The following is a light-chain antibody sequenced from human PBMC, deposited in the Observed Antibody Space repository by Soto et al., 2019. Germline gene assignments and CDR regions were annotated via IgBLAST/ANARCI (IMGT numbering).Light chain of an antibody. CDR1: QSVSNSY. J-gene: IGKJ2*01. CDR3: QQYGNSPYT. CDR2: GAS. V-gene: IGKV3-20*01. Sequence: EIVLTQSPGTLSLSPGERATLSCRASQSVSNSYLAWYQQKPGQAPRLLIYGASSRATGIPDRFSGSGSGMEMTRISSRLEAEDYAVYYCQQYGNSPYTFGEGTKLEIK.